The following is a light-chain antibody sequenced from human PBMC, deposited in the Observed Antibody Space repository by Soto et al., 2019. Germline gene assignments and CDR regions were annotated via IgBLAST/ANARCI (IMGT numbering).Light chain of an antibody. J-gene: IGLJ3*02. CDR2: GVS. CDR3: CSYAGSDSWV. V-gene: IGLV2-23*02. CDR1: SSDVGSYKF. Sequence: QSALTQPASVSGSPGQSITISCTGTSSDVGSYKFVSWYQQHPGKAPNLMIYGVSKRPSGVSNRFSGSKSGNTASLTISGLQAGDEADYYCCSYAGSDSWVFGGGTKVTVL.